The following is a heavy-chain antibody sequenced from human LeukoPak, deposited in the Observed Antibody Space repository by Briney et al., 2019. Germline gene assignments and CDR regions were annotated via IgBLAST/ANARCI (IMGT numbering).Heavy chain of an antibody. CDR3: ARARHMDV. CDR1: GGSISSGSYY. CDR2: IYTSGST. Sequence: SETLSLTCTVSGGSISSGSYYWSWIRQPAGKGLEWIGRIYTSGSTNYNPSLKSRVTMSVDTSKNQFSLRLSSATAADTAVYYCARARHMDVWGKGTTVTISS. J-gene: IGHJ6*03. D-gene: IGHD6-25*01. V-gene: IGHV4-61*02.